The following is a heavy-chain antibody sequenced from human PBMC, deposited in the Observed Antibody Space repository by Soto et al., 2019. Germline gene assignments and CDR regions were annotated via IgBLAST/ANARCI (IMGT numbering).Heavy chain of an antibody. J-gene: IGHJ5*02. CDR3: AKDRLDLPGSWFDP. CDR2: ISGSGGST. D-gene: IGHD6-25*01. Sequence: MSWVRQAPGKGLEWVSAISGSGGSTYYADSVKGRFTISRDNSKNTLYLQMNSLRAEDTAVYYCAKDRLDLPGSWFDPWGQGTLVTVSS. V-gene: IGHV3-23*01.